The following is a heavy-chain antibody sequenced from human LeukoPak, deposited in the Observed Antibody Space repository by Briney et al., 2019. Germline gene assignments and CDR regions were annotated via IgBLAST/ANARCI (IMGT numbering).Heavy chain of an antibody. CDR3: ARVLRGDNFDY. CDR2: IIPIFGTA. J-gene: IGHJ4*02. D-gene: IGHD2-21*02. CDR1: GGTFSSYA. V-gene: IGHV1-69*05. Sequence: GASVTVSCKASGGTFSSYAISWVRQAPGQGLEWMGGIIPIFGTANYAQKFQGRVTITTDESTSTAYMELSSLRSEDTAVYYCARVLRGDNFDYWGEGTLVTVSS.